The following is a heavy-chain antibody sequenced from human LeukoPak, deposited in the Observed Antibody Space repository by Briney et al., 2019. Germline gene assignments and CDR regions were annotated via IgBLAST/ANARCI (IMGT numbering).Heavy chain of an antibody. J-gene: IGHJ6*02. CDR3: ARDRSSGGPYYYYGMDV. CDR1: GGTFSSYA. CDR2: IIPIFGIA. D-gene: IGHD6-19*01. Sequence: SVKVSCKASGGTFSSYAISWVRQVPGQGLEWMGRIIPIFGIANYAQKFQGRVTITADKSTSTAYMELSSLRSEDTAVYYCARDRSSGGPYYYYGMDVWGQGTTVTVSS. V-gene: IGHV1-69*04.